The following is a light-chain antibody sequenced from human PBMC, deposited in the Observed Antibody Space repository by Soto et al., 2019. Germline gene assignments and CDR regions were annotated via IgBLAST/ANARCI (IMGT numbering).Light chain of an antibody. CDR3: QQAASFPIT. Sequence: DIEMTQSPSSVSSSVGDRITLTCRASQGVSTWLAWYKQKPGKAPNLLIYTASSLQSGVPSRFSGSGSGTDFTLTINGLKPEDFETYYCQQAASFPITFGQGTRLEIK. CDR2: TAS. CDR1: QGVSTW. J-gene: IGKJ5*01. V-gene: IGKV1-12*01.